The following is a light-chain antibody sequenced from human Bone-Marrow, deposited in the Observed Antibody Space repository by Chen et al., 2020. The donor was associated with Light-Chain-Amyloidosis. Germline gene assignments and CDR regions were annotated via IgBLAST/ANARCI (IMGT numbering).Light chain of an antibody. V-gene: IGLV1-51*01. Sequence: QSVLTQPPSVSAAPGQSVTIPCSGDISNIGKNYVSWYQQYPGTAPKLLIFDNHQRPSGIPDRFSGSKSGTSATLLISGLQTGDEADYYCGACDIPLSARVFGGGTKLTVL. CDR1: ISNIGKNY. CDR2: DNH. J-gene: IGLJ3*02. CDR3: GACDIPLSARV.